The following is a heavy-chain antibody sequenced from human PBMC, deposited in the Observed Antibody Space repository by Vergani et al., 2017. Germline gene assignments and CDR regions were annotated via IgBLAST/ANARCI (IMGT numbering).Heavy chain of an antibody. Sequence: EVQLVQSGAEVKKPGESLKISCKGSGYSFTNYWIGWVRQMPGKGLEWMGIIHPADSDTRYSPSFQGQVTISVDKSISTAYLQRSSLRASASAMYYCAGLYGGDSSGSKYFDYWGQGTLVTVSS. V-gene: IGHV5-51*01. D-gene: IGHD3-22*01. CDR1: GYSFTNYW. CDR3: AGLYGGDSSGSKYFDY. CDR2: IHPADSDT. J-gene: IGHJ4*02.